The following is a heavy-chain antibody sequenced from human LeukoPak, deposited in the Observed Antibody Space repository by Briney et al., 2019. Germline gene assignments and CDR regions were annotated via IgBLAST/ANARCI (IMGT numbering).Heavy chain of an antibody. D-gene: IGHD3-9*01. CDR2: MNLNSGNT. CDR3: ASRRYFDWLLYPAGDDAFDI. J-gene: IGHJ3*02. V-gene: IGHV1-8*01. CDR1: GYTFTSYD. Sequence: ASVKVSCKASGYTFTSYDINWVRQATGQGLEWMGWMNLNSGNTGYAQKFQGRVTMTRNTSISTAYMELSSLRSEDTAVYYCASRRYFDWLLYPAGDDAFDIWGQGTMVTVSS.